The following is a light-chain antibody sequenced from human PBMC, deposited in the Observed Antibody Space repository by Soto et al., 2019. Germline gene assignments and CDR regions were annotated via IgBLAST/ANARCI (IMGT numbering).Light chain of an antibody. CDR1: QSISSY. CDR3: QQSYSTAWT. CDR2: SAS. V-gene: IGKV1-39*01. J-gene: IGKJ1*01. Sequence: DIQMTQSPSSLSASVGDRVTITCRASQSISSYLNWYQQKPGKAPKLLIYSASSLHSGVPSRFSGSGSGTDFSLTISRLLPEDFATYYCQQSYSTAWTFGQGTNVDIK.